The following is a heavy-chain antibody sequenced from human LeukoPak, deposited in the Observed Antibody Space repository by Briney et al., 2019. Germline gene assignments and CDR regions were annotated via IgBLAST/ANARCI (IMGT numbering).Heavy chain of an antibody. D-gene: IGHD3-10*01. CDR2: INHSGST. Sequence: SETLSLTCAVYGGSFSGYYWSWIRQPPGKGLEWIGEINHSGSTNYNPSLRSRVTISVDTSKNQFSLKLSSVTAADTAVYYCARCYYGSGSYYNTWGQGTLVTVSS. CDR3: ARCYYGSGSYYNT. J-gene: IGHJ5*02. CDR1: GGSFSGYY. V-gene: IGHV4-34*01.